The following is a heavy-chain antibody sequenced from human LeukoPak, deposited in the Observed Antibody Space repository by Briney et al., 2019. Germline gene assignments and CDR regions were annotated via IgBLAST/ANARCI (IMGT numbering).Heavy chain of an antibody. J-gene: IGHJ4*02. CDR2: ISHNGSPK. Sequence: GRSLRLSCAASGFTLSSDPIHWVRQAPGKGLDWVAVISHNGSPKYYADSVKGRFTISRDSSKNTLYLQMDSMTTEDTAVYYCARGESVAMGSIDYWAREPWSPSPQ. CDR3: ARGESVAMGSIDY. V-gene: IGHV3-30*01. CDR1: GFTLSSDP. D-gene: IGHD2-2*01.